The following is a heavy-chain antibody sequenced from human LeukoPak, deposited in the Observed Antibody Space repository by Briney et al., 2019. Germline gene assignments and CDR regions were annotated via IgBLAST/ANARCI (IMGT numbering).Heavy chain of an antibody. CDR3: ARRTSNPVGAIDY. CDR1: GGSISNSNYY. J-gene: IGHJ4*02. Sequence: SETLSLTCTVSGGSISNSNYYWGWIRQPSGKGLEWIGSFSYSGSTYYNPSLKSRVTISVDTSKNQFSLKLTSVTAADTAVYYCARRTSNPVGAIDYWGQGTLVTVSS. D-gene: IGHD1-26*01. CDR2: FSYSGST. V-gene: IGHV4-39*01.